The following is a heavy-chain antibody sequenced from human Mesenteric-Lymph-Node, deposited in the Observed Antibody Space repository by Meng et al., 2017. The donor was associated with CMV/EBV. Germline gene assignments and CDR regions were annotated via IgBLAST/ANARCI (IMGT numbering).Heavy chain of an antibody. V-gene: IGHV4-34*01. CDR2: INHSGST. Sequence: QVQLHQWDAGLLKPSETLSVTCAVYGGSFSGYYWNWIRQSPEKGLEWIGEINHSGSTTYNPSFTSRIIISVDTSTNQISLNMSSVTAADTAVYYCARGSSYDILTGYFDYWGQGALVTVSS. J-gene: IGHJ4*02. CDR3: ARGSSYDILTGYFDY. CDR1: GGSFSGYY. D-gene: IGHD3-9*01.